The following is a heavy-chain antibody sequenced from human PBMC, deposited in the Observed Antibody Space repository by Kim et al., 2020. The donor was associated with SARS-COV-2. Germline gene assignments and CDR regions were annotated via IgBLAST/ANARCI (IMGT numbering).Heavy chain of an antibody. CDR3: ASVSRGYTYGVTWGHFYYYGLDV. D-gene: IGHD5-18*01. Sequence: SETLSLTCSVKGKSFSVNYWTWIRQAPGKGLEWLGEIKHNGITNYNPSLESRLSMSLDTSRTYFSLELRSVTAADTAVYFCASVSRGYTYGVTWGHFYYYGLDVWGQGTTVTVSS. CDR1: GKSFSVNY. V-gene: IGHV4-34*01. CDR2: IKHNGIT. J-gene: IGHJ6*02.